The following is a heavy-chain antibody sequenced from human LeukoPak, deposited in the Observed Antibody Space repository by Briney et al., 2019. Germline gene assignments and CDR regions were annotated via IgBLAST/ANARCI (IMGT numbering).Heavy chain of an antibody. CDR2: IYHSGST. CDR1: GGSISSGGYS. J-gene: IGHJ5*02. CDR3: ASSPYCTNGLCYQRNWFDP. V-gene: IGHV4-30-2*01. D-gene: IGHD2-8*01. Sequence: SQTLSLTCAVSGGSISSGGYSWSWIRQPPGKGLEWIGYIYHSGSTYYNPSLKSRVSMSADTSKNQFSLRLSSVTAADTAVYYCASSPYCTNGLCYQRNWFDPWGRGTLVTVSS.